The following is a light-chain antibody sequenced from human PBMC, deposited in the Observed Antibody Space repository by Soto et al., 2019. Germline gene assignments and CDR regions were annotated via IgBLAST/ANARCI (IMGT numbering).Light chain of an antibody. CDR3: QQRSKWIT. Sequence: EIALTQCPATLALSPGERATLSCRASQSVSSYLAWYQQKPGQAPRLLIYDASNRATGIPARFSGSGSGTDFTLTISSLEPGDFAVYYCQQRSKWITFGQGTRLEIK. V-gene: IGKV3-11*01. J-gene: IGKJ5*01. CDR2: DAS. CDR1: QSVSSY.